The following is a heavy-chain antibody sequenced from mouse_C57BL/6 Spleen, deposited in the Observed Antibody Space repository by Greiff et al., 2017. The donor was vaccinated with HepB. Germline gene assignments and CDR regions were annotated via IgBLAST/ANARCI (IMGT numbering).Heavy chain of an antibody. D-gene: IGHD1-1*01. Sequence: QVQLKQPGAELVMPGASVKLSCKASGYTFTSYWMHWVKQRPGQGLEWIGEIDPSDSYTNYNQKFKGKSTLTVDKSSSTAYMQLSSLTSEDSAVYYCARRYYYGSSEGYFDYWGQGTTLTVSS. CDR2: IDPSDSYT. J-gene: IGHJ2*01. CDR3: ARRYYYGSSEGYFDY. V-gene: IGHV1-69*01. CDR1: GYTFTSYW.